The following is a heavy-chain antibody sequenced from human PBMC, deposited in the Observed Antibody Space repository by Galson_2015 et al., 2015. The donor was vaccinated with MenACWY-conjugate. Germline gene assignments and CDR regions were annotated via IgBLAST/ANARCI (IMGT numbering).Heavy chain of an antibody. Sequence: SETLSLTCTVSGGSISSSSYYWDWIRQPPGRGLEWIGTIYYSGSTYYNSSLKSRVTISVDTSQNQFSLNLSFVTAADTAMYYCARHDRTAPARSGAFDIWGRGTMVTVSS. CDR3: ARHDRTAPARSGAFDI. J-gene: IGHJ3*02. CDR1: GGSISSSSYY. D-gene: IGHD2-2*01. CDR2: IYYSGST. V-gene: IGHV4-39*01.